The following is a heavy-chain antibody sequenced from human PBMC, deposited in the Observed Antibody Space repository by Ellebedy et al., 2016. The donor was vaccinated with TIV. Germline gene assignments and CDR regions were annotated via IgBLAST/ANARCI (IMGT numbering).Heavy chain of an antibody. J-gene: IGHJ6*02. CDR3: ARAQAYCSSHCYYYGMDV. Sequence: SLKISXAASGFTFDDYAMHWVRQAPGKGLEWVSGISWNSGSIGYADSVKGRFTISRDNAKNSLYLQMNSLRAEDTAVYYCARAQAYCSSHCYYYGMDVWGQGTTVTVSS. D-gene: IGHD2-2*01. V-gene: IGHV3-9*01. CDR1: GFTFDDYA. CDR2: ISWNSGSI.